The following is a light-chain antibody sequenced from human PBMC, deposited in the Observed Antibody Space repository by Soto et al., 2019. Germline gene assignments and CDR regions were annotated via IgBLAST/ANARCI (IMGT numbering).Light chain of an antibody. V-gene: IGLV3-1*01. J-gene: IGLJ1*01. CDR1: KLGDKY. Sequence: SYDLTLPPSVSVSPGQTASITCSGDKLGDKYACWYQQKPGQSPVLVIYQDSKRPSGIPERFSGSNSGNTATLTISGTQAMDEADYYSQAWHSSTVVYGTGNTVTVL. CDR3: QAWHSSTVV. CDR2: QDS.